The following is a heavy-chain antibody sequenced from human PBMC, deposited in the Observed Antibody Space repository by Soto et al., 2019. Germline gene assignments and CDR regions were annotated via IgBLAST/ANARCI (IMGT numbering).Heavy chain of an antibody. CDR1: GGSISSYY. CDR2: IYYSGST. D-gene: IGHD3-3*01. Sequence: SETLSLTCTVSGGSISSYYWRWIRQPPGTGLECIGYIYYSGSTHHHPSLKSRVTISVDTSKNQFTLKLSSVTAADTAVYYCARFPPIYVFWSGYSWKWADYYYMDVWGKGTTVT. J-gene: IGHJ6*03. CDR3: ARFPPIYVFWSGYSWKWADYYYMDV. V-gene: IGHV4-59*01.